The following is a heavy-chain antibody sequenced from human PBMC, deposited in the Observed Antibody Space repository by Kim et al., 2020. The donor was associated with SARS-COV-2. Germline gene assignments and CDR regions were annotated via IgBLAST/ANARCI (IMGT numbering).Heavy chain of an antibody. CDR1: GFTFDDYA. Sequence: GGSLRLSCAASGFTFDDYAMHWVRQAPGKGLEWVSGISWNSGSIGYADSVKGRFTISRDNAKNSLYLQMNSRRAEDTALYYCAKDTNWGQGTLVTVSS. CDR3: AKDTN. J-gene: IGHJ4*02. CDR2: ISWNSGSI. V-gene: IGHV3-9*01.